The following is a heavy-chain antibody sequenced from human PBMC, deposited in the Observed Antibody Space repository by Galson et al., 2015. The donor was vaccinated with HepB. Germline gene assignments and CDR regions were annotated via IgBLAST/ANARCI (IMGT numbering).Heavy chain of an antibody. D-gene: IGHD2-2*01. CDR3: ARYCSSTSCYGAFDY. CDR1: GFTFSSYS. J-gene: IGHJ4*02. CDR2: ISSSSSTI. Sequence: GFTFSSYSMNWVRQAPGKGLEWVSYISSSSSTIYYADSVKGRFTISRDNAKNSLYLQMNSLRAEDTAVYYCARYCSSTSCYGAFDYWGQGTLVTVSS. V-gene: IGHV3-48*01.